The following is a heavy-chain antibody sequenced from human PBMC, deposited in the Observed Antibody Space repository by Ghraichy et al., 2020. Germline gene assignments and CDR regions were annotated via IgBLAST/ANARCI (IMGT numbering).Heavy chain of an antibody. V-gene: IGHV3-23*01. CDR2: ISGSGGST. J-gene: IGHJ4*02. D-gene: IGHD2-2*01. CDR3: ANWRLRGVVVPAAPEENSSSSVIY. CDR1: GFTFSSYA. Sequence: GGSLRLSCAASGFTFSSYAMSWVRQAPGKGLEWVSAISGSGGSTYYADSVKGRFTISRDNSKNTLYLQMNSMRAEDTAVYYCANWRLRGVVVPAAPEENSSSSVIYWGQGTLVTVSS.